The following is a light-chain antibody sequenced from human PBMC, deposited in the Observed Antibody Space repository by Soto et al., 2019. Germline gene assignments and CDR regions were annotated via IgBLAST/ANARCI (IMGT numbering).Light chain of an antibody. V-gene: IGKV3-15*01. CDR2: GAS. J-gene: IGKJ3*01. Sequence: ITMTQSPGTLSVSPGEGATLSCTASQSVNLNLAWYQQRPGQPPRLLQYGASTRATGIPVRFRGSGSGTEFTLPITSLQSEDSAVYYLYQYNFWPRGTFGPVPKVESK. CDR3: YQYNFWPRGT. CDR1: QSVNLN.